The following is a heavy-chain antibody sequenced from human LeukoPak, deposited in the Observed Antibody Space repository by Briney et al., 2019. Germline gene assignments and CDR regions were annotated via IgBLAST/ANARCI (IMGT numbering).Heavy chain of an antibody. CDR2: IYYSGST. J-gene: IGHJ6*03. CDR3: ARVSYYYDSSGYYHYYYYYYMDV. Sequence: SETLSLTCTVSGGSISSYYWSWIRQPPGKGLEWIGYIYYSGSTNYNPSLKSRVTISVDTSKNQFSLKLSSVTAADTAVYYCARVSYYYDSSGYYHYYYYYYMDVWGKGTTVTVSS. V-gene: IGHV4-59*12. CDR1: GGSISSYY. D-gene: IGHD3-22*01.